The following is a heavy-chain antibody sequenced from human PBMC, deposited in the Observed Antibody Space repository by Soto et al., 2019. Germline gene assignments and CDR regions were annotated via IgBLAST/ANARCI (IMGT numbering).Heavy chain of an antibody. Sequence: SETLSLTCTVSGGSISSYYLSWIRQPPGKGLEWIGYIYYSASANYNPTLKNRGTISVETSKNQYPLTLIAVTVADTAVSHCASSDYYGSSGYFNWGQGTLVTVSS. CDR3: ASSDYYGSSGYFN. CDR2: IYYSASA. J-gene: IGHJ4*02. V-gene: IGHV4-59*01. CDR1: GGSISSYY. D-gene: IGHD3-22*01.